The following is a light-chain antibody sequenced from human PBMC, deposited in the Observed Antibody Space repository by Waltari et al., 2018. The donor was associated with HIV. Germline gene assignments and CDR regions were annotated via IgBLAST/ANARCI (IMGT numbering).Light chain of an antibody. CDR2: AVS. J-gene: IGLJ1*01. CDR1: SSDVGGYNS. CDR3: SSYTSTSTVYV. Sequence: QSALTQPAYVSGSPGQSITISCTGTSSDVGGYNSVSWYQLHPGKAPKLMIYAVSNRPSGVSNRFSGSKSDNTASLTISGLQAEDEADYYCSSYTSTSTVYVFGTGTEVTVL. V-gene: IGLV2-14*03.